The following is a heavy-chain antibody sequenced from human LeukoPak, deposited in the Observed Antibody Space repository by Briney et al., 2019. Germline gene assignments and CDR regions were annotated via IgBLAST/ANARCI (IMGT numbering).Heavy chain of an antibody. V-gene: IGHV4-39*01. CDR3: ARGGIAGYYYMDV. CDR2: IYYSGST. J-gene: IGHJ6*03. D-gene: IGHD6-13*01. CDR1: GGSISSSSYY. Sequence: SETLSLTCTVSGGSISSSSYYWGWIRQPPGKGLEWIGSIYYSGSTYYNPSLKSRVTISVDTSKDQFSLKLSSVTAADTAVYYCARGGIAGYYYMDVWGKGTTVTVSS.